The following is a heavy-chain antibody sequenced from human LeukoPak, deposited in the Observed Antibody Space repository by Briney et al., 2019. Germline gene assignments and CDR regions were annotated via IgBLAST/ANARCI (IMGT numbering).Heavy chain of an antibody. D-gene: IGHD1-26*01. J-gene: IGHJ4*02. Sequence: PGGSLRLSCAASGFTFSSYGMHWVRQAPGKGLEWVAVISYDGSNKYYADSVKGRFTISRDNSKDTLYLQMNSLRAEDTAVYYCAKELIAGATFDYWGQGTLVTVSS. CDR3: AKELIAGATFDY. CDR1: GFTFSSYG. CDR2: ISYDGSNK. V-gene: IGHV3-30*18.